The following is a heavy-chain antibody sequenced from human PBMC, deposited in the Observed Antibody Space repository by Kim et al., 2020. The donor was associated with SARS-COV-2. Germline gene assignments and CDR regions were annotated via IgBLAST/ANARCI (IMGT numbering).Heavy chain of an antibody. V-gene: IGHV4-34*01. J-gene: IGHJ5*02. D-gene: IGHD6-13*01. CDR1: GGSFSGYY. CDR2: INHSGST. CDR3: AAVGAAAGTGWFDP. Sequence: SETLSLTCAVYGGSFSGYYWSWIRQPPGKGLEWIGEINHSGSTNYNPSLKSRVTISVDTSKNQFSLKLSSVTAADTAVYYCAAVGAAAGTGWFDPWGQGT.